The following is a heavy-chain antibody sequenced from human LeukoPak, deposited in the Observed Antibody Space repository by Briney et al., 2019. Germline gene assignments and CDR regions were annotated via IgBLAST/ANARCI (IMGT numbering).Heavy chain of an antibody. V-gene: IGHV3-23*01. CDR1: GFTIITYA. CDR3: AKATYYYDSYGYNGVFDY. J-gene: IGHJ4*02. Sequence: TGGSLRLSCEASGFTIITYAMSWVRQAPGKGLEWVSAVSGTADNTYYAESVRGRFTISRDNSKNTLYLQMNSLRAEDAAVYFCAKATYYYDSYGYNGVFDYWGQGTLVTLSS. CDR2: VSGTADNT. D-gene: IGHD3-22*01.